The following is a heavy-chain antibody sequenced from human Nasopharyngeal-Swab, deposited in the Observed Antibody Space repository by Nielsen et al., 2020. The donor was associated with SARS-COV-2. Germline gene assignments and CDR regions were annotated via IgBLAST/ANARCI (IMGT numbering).Heavy chain of an antibody. J-gene: IGHJ6*02. D-gene: IGHD6-25*01. CDR2: TYYRSKWKS. CDR3: ARGGVYYYGMDV. V-gene: IGHV6-1*01. CDR1: GDRVSNNGAT. Sequence: SQTLSLTCVISGDRVSNNGATWNWIRQSPSRGLEWLGRTYYRSKWKSDYAVSVTSRLTINPDTSKNQFSLQLSSVTPEDTAIYYCARGGVYYYGMDVWGQGTTVTVSS.